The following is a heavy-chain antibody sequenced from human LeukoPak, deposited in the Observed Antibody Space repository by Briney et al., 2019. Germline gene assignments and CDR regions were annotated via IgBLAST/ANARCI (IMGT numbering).Heavy chain of an antibody. Sequence: SETLSLTCTVSGGSIRSGSFYWGWIRQPPGEGLEWMGSIYYSGSTHYNPAHKSRVTISVDTSKIQFSLKLSSVTAADTAIYYCARAPYEVGTAMGPFDFWGQGTLVTVSS. CDR2: IYYSGST. D-gene: IGHD2-21*02. CDR1: GGSIRSGSFY. V-gene: IGHV4-39*07. CDR3: ARAPYEVGTAMGPFDF. J-gene: IGHJ4*02.